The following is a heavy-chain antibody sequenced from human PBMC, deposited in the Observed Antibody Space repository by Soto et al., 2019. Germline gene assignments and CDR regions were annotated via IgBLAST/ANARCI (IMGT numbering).Heavy chain of an antibody. CDR1: GYSISIGSY. V-gene: IGHV4-38-2*01. J-gene: IGHJ4*01. Sequence: SETLSLTCAFSGYSISIGSYWAWIRQPPVKGPEWIASIYHGGTTFYNPSLKSRITISVDTSNNQFSLKLTSVTAADTAVYYCARVHVMVVAGSTFDYWGHGTMVTVSS. CDR3: ARVHVMVVAGSTFDY. CDR2: IYHGGTT. D-gene: IGHD6-19*01.